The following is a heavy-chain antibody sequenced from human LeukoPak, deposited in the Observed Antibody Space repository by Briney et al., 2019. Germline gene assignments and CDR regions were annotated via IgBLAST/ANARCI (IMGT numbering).Heavy chain of an antibody. CDR1: GGSISSYY. CDR2: IYYSGST. V-gene: IGHV4-59*08. CDR3: ARNRGYSYGYPFDY. Sequence: PSETLSLTCTVSGGSISSYYWSWIRHPPGKGLEWIGYIYYSGSTNYNPSLKSRVTISVDTSKNQFSLKLSSVTAADTAVYYCARNRGYSYGYPFDYWGQGTLVTVSS. J-gene: IGHJ4*02. D-gene: IGHD5-18*01.